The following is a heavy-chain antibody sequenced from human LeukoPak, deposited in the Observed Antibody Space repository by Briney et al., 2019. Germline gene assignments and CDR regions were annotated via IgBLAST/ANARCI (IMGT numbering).Heavy chain of an antibody. CDR3: AKGTGRGSSWLDY. CDR1: GFTFSSYG. V-gene: IGHV3-30*02. Sequence: SGGSLRLSCAASGFTFSSYGMHWVRQARGKGLEWVAFIRYDGSNKYYVDSVKGRFTISRDNSKNTLYLQMNSLRAEDTAVYYCAKGTGRGSSWLDYWGQGTLVTVSS. CDR2: IRYDGSNK. D-gene: IGHD6-13*01. J-gene: IGHJ4*02.